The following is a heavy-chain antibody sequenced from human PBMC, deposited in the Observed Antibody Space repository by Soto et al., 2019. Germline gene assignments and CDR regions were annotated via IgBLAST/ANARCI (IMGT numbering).Heavy chain of an antibody. D-gene: IGHD3-16*01. CDR1: GYSVTSYW. J-gene: IGHJ6*02. V-gene: IGHV5-51*01. CDR3: ARISYYSYYYGMDV. Sequence: XESLKISCEGSGYSVTSYWIAWVRQMPGKGLEWMGIIYPGDSDTRYSPSFQGQVTISADKSISTAYLQWSSLKASDTAMYYCARISYYSYYYGMDVWGQGTTVTVSS. CDR2: IYPGDSDT.